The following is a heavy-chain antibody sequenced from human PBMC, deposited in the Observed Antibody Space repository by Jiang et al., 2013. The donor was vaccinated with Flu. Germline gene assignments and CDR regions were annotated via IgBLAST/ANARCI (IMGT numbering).Heavy chain of an antibody. D-gene: IGHD3-9*01. Sequence: LLESGGGLVQSGRSLRLSCAASGFIFDDYAMHWVRQAPGKGLEWVSGISWNSGDIAYADSVKGRFTISRDNAKNSLYLQMNSLRPEDTAFYYCAKSHDILTGSYPPFDDWGQGTLVTVSS. CDR1: GFIFDDYA. CDR3: AKSHDILTGSYPPFDD. J-gene: IGHJ4*02. CDR2: ISWNSGDI. V-gene: IGHV3-9*01.